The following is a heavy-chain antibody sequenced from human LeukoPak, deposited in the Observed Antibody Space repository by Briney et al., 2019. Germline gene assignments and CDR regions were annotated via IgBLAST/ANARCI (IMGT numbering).Heavy chain of an antibody. V-gene: IGHV3-7*01. CDR2: IKQDGSEK. CDR1: GFTFSSYW. J-gene: IGHJ4*02. D-gene: IGHD3-3*01. CDR3: AVYDFWSGYSFDY. Sequence: PGGSLRLSCAASGFTFSSYWMSWVRQAPGKGLEWVANIKQDGSEKYYVDSVKGRFTISRDNAKNSLYLQMYSLRAEDTAVYYCAVYDFWSGYSFDYWGQGTLVTVSS.